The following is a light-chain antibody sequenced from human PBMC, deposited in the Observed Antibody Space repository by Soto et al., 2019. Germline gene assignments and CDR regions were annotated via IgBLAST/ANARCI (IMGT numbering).Light chain of an antibody. Sequence: QSVLTQPASVSGSPGQSISISCTGTSSDVGIYDYVSWYQHHPGKAPKLMVYEVTNRPSGVSNRFSGSKSGNTASLTISGLQAEDEADYYCSSYTSSSTFLFGGGTKLTVL. CDR3: SSYTSSSTFL. J-gene: IGLJ2*01. CDR1: SSDVGIYDY. V-gene: IGLV2-14*01. CDR2: EVT.